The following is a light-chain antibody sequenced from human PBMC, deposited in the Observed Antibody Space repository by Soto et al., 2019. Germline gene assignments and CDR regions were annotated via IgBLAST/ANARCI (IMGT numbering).Light chain of an antibody. CDR3: QQSYSTPVG. V-gene: IGKV1-39*01. J-gene: IGKJ1*01. CDR1: QSISSY. Sequence: DIQMTQSTSSLSASVGDRVTITCRASQSISSYLNWYQQKLGKAPKLLIYAASSLQSGVPSRFSGSGSGTDFTLTISSLQPEDFATYYCQQSYSTPVGFGQGTKVEIK. CDR2: AAS.